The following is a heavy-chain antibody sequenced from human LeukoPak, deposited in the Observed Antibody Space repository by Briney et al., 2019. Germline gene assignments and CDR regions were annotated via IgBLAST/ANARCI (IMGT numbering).Heavy chain of an antibody. Sequence: GGSLRLSCAASRFTFSSYWMHWVRQAPGKGLLWVSRINGEGSSAYYADSVKGRFTISRDNAKTTLYLQMNSLRAEDTAVYYCARVADHYDPYFDWLFDFDYWGQGTLVTVSS. D-gene: IGHD3-9*01. CDR2: INGEGSSA. J-gene: IGHJ4*02. V-gene: IGHV3-74*01. CDR3: ARVADHYDPYFDWLFDFDY. CDR1: RFTFSSYW.